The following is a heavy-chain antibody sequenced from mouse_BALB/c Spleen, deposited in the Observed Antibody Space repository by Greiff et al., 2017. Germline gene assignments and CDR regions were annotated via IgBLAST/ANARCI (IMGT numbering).Heavy chain of an antibody. D-gene: IGHD4-1*01. Sequence: VQLKQSGTVLARPGASVKMSCKASGYSFTSYWMHWVKQRPGQGLEWIGAIYPGNSDTSYNQKFKGKAKLTAVTSASTAYMELSSLTNEDSAVYYCTGGGAGTYYFDYWGQGTTLTVSS. CDR1: GYSFTSYW. CDR3: TGGGAGTYYFDY. V-gene: IGHV1-5*01. CDR2: IYPGNSDT. J-gene: IGHJ2*01.